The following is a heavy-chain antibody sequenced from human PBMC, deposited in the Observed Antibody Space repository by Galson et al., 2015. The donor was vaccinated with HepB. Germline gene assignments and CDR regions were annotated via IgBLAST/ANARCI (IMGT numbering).Heavy chain of an antibody. V-gene: IGHV1-8*01. CDR1: GYTFTSYD. CDR2: MNPNSGNT. Sequence: SVKVSCKASGYTFTSYDINWVRQATGQGLEWMGWMNPNSGNTGYAQKFQGRVTMTRNTSISTAYMELSSLRSEDTAVYYCARAPTVSTIDAKKYYYYYMDVWGKGTTVTVSS. D-gene: IGHD4-17*01. CDR3: ARAPTVSTIDAKKYYYYYMDV. J-gene: IGHJ6*03.